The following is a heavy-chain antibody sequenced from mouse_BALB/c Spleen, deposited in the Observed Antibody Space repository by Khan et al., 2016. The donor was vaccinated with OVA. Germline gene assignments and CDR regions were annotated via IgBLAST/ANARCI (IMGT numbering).Heavy chain of an antibody. CDR2: INPSNDYT. CDR1: GYTFTSYT. CDR3: ARPSYDPRDFEV. V-gene: IGHV1-4*01. D-gene: IGHD2-3*01. Sequence: VQLQESGAELARPGASMKMSCKASGYTFTSYTMHWVRQRPGQAPEWIGHINPSNDYTNYNQNFKDKATLIVDKSSSTAYLQLNSLTSEDTAVYYCARPSYDPRDFEVWGAGTTVTVSS. J-gene: IGHJ1*01.